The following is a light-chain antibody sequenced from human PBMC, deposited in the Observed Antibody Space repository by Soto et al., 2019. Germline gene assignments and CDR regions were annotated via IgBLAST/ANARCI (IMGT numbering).Light chain of an antibody. CDR3: QQYYSYPYT. V-gene: IGKV1-8*01. J-gene: IGKJ2*01. CDR1: QGISSY. CDR2: AAS. Sequence: AIRMTQSPSSFSASTGDRVTITCRASQGISSYLAWYQQKPGKAPKLLIYAASTLQSGVPSRFSGSGSGTDFTLTISCLQSEDFATYYCQQYYSYPYTFGQGTKLYIK.